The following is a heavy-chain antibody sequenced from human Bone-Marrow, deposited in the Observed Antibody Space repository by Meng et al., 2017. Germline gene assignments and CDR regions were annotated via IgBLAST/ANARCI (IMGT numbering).Heavy chain of an antibody. CDR1: GYTFPSYG. Sequence: ASVKVSCKASGYTFPSYGISWVRQAPGQGLEWMGWISAYNGNTNYAQKLQGRVTMTTDTSTSTAYMELRSLRSDDTAVYYCARQDLIAAAGTFSPGYFDLWGRGTLVTVSS. D-gene: IGHD6-13*01. J-gene: IGHJ2*01. V-gene: IGHV1-18*01. CDR3: ARQDLIAAAGTFSPGYFDL. CDR2: ISAYNGNT.